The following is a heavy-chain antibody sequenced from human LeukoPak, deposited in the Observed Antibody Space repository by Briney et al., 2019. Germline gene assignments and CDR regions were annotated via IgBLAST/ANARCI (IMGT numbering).Heavy chain of an antibody. Sequence: GSLRLSCTASGFSFSSYWMTWVRQAPGKGLEWVANIKLDGSEKHYVDSVKGRFTISRDNAKNSLYLEMNSLRAEDTAVYYCARGDYYDSSGLPQYWGQGTLVTVSS. V-gene: IGHV3-7*01. J-gene: IGHJ4*02. D-gene: IGHD3-22*01. CDR1: GFSFSSYW. CDR3: ARGDYYDSSGLPQY. CDR2: IKLDGSEK.